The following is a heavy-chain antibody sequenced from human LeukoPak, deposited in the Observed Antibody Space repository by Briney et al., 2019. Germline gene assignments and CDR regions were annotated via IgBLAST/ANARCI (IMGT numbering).Heavy chain of an antibody. CDR3: ARDSYYDSSDL. V-gene: IGHV4-34*01. J-gene: IGHJ4*02. CDR2: INHSGST. Sequence: SETLSLTCAVYGGSFSGYYWSWIRQPPGKGLEWIGEINHSGSTNYNPSLKSRVTISVDTSKNQFSLKLSSVTAADTAVYYCARDSYYDSSDLWGQGTLVTVSS. CDR1: GGSFSGYY. D-gene: IGHD3-22*01.